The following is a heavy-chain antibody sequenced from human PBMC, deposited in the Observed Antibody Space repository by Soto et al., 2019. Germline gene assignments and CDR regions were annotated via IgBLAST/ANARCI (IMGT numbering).Heavy chain of an antibody. CDR2: IIPIFGTA. Sequence: ASVKVSCKASGATFSSYAISWVRQAPGQGLEWMGGIIPIFGTANYAQKFQGRVTMTTDTSTSTAYMELRSLRSDDTAVYYCARAHPWLDYWGQGTLVTVSS. D-gene: IGHD5-12*01. V-gene: IGHV1-69*05. CDR1: GATFSSYA. CDR3: ARAHPWLDY. J-gene: IGHJ4*02.